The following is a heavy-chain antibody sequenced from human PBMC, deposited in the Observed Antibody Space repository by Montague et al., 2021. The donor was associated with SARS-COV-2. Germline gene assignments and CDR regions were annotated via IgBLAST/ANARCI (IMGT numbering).Heavy chain of an antibody. CDR2: IGKAGDT. Sequence: SLRLSCAASGFTFSQYDMHWFRQVTGKGLEWVSGIGKAGDTHYPGTVKGRFTISREDAKNSLYLQMNSLRAGDTAVYYCGRGVRYFGSGGWSFYYYGVDVWGQGTTVTVSS. V-gene: IGHV3-13*01. CDR1: GFTFSQYD. CDR3: GRGVRYFGSGGWSFYYYGVDV. D-gene: IGHD3-10*01. J-gene: IGHJ6*02.